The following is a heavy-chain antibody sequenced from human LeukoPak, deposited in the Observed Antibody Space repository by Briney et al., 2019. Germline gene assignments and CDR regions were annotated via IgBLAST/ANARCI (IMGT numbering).Heavy chain of an antibody. Sequence: GGSLRLSCAASGFTFSSYGMHWVRQAPGKGLEWVAVISYVGSNKYYADSVKGRFTISRDNSKNTLYLQMNSLRAEDTAVYYCAKGTQQWPLGHWGQGTLVTVSS. J-gene: IGHJ4*02. CDR2: ISYVGSNK. V-gene: IGHV3-30*18. D-gene: IGHD6-19*01. CDR3: AKGTQQWPLGH. CDR1: GFTFSSYG.